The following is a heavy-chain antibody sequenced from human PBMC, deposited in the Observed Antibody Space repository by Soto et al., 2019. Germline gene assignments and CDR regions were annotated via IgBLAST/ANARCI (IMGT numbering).Heavy chain of an antibody. CDR2: ISSSSSYI. D-gene: IGHD3-3*01. Sequence: GGSLRLSCAASGFTFSSYSMNWVRQAPGKGLEWVSSISSSSSYIYYADSVKGRFTISRDNAKNSLYLQMNSLRAEDTAVYYCAVSQLPGPYYDFWSGFGYWGQGTLVTVSS. V-gene: IGHV3-21*01. CDR3: AVSQLPGPYYDFWSGFGY. J-gene: IGHJ4*02. CDR1: GFTFSSYS.